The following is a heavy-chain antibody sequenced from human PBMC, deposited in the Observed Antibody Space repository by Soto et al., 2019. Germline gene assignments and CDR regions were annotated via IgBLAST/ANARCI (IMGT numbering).Heavy chain of an antibody. J-gene: IGHJ6*02. CDR2: ISGSGGST. Sequence: GESLRLSCAASGFTFSSYAMSWVRQAPGKGLEWVSAISGSGGSTYYADSVKGRFTISRDNSKNTLYLQMNSLRAEDTAVYYCAKDLEVVTVTTAYYYHGMDVWGQGTRVTVS. D-gene: IGHD4-17*01. V-gene: IGHV3-23*01. CDR3: AKDLEVVTVTTAYYYHGMDV. CDR1: GFTFSSYA.